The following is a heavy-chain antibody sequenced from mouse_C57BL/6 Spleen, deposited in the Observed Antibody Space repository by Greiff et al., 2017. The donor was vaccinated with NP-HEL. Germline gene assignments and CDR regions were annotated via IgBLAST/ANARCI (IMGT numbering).Heavy chain of an antibody. CDR3: AISTTVVATGFDY. CDR2: INPSSGYT. D-gene: IGHD1-1*01. Sequence: QVQLKESGAELAKPGASVKLSCKASGYTFTSYWMHWVKQRPGQGLEWIGYINPSSGYTKYNQKFKDKATLTADKSSSTAYMQLSSLTYDDSAVYYCAISTTVVATGFDYWGQGTTLTVSS. V-gene: IGHV1-7*01. CDR1: GYTFTSYW. J-gene: IGHJ2*01.